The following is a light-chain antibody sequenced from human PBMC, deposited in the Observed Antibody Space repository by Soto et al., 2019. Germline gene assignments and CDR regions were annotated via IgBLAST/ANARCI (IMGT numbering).Light chain of an antibody. CDR1: RDISNS. CDR2: GAS. Sequence: DIQMTQSPSSVSASVGDRLTITCRASRDISNSLAWYQQTPGKAPKLLLRGASSLHRGVPSRFSGGGAGTEFTLTISSLQSEDFAVYYCQQYNTWSTFGQGTKVDIK. V-gene: IGKV1-12*01. CDR3: QQYNTWST. J-gene: IGKJ1*01.